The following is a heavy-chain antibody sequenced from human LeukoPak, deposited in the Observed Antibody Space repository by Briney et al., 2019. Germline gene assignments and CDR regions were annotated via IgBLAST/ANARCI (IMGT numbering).Heavy chain of an antibody. Sequence: SETLSLTCAVYGGSFSGYYWSWIRQPPGKGLEWIGEINHSGSTNYNPSLKSRATISVDTSKNQFSLKLSSVTAADTAVYYCARGPLWILRRGFDYWGQGTLVTVSS. CDR3: ARGPLWILRRGFDY. CDR1: GGSFSGYY. J-gene: IGHJ4*02. V-gene: IGHV4-34*01. CDR2: INHSGST. D-gene: IGHD5-12*01.